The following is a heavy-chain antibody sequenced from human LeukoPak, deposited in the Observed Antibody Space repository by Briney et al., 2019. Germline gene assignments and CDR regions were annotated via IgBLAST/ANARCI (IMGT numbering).Heavy chain of an antibody. CDR2: ISYDGSNK. CDR1: GFTFSSYA. V-gene: IGHV3-30*04. Sequence: PGRSLRLSRAASGFTFSSYAMHWVRQAPGKGLEWVAVISYDGSNKYYADSVKGRFTISRDNSKNTLYLQMNSLRAEDTAVYYCARVNPIWGSGSYYNNDEAYWGQGTLVTVSS. D-gene: IGHD3-10*01. J-gene: IGHJ4*02. CDR3: ARVNPIWGSGSYYNNDEAY.